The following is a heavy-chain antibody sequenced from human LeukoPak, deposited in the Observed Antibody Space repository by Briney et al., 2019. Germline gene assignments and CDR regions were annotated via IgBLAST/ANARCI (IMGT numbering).Heavy chain of an antibody. J-gene: IGHJ4*02. CDR1: GFTFSNYA. CDR3: ARGPSGYHNT. Sequence: GGSLRLSCAAPGFTFSNYAMNWVRQAPGKGLEWVSVISGSGGNTYYADSVRGRFTISRDNSKNTLYLQMNSLRAEDTAVYYCARGPSGYHNTGGQGTLVTVSS. V-gene: IGHV3-23*01. CDR2: ISGSGGNT. D-gene: IGHD5-12*01.